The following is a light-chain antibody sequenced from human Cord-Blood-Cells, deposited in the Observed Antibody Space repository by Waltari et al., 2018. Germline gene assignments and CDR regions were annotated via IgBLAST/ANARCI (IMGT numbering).Light chain of an antibody. Sequence: DIQMTQSPSTLSASVGDRVTITCRASQSISSWLALYQQKPGKAPKLLIYKASSLESGVPSRVSGSGSGTEFTLTISSLQPDDFATYYCQQYNSYSRTFGQGTKVEIK. J-gene: IGKJ1*01. CDR1: QSISSW. V-gene: IGKV1-5*03. CDR3: QQYNSYSRT. CDR2: KAS.